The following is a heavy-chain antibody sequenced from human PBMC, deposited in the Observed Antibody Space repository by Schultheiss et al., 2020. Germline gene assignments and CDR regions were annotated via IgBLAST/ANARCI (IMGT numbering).Heavy chain of an antibody. Sequence: GGSLRLSCAASGFTFSSYGMHWVRQAPGKGLEWVAVISYDGSNKYYADSVKGRFTISRDNSKNTLYLQMNSLRAEDTAVYYCAKGGYCSGGSCYPAFDYWGQGTLVTVSS. CDR3: AKGGYCSGGSCYPAFDY. CDR2: ISYDGSNK. J-gene: IGHJ4*02. V-gene: IGHV3-30*19. CDR1: GFTFSSYG. D-gene: IGHD2-15*01.